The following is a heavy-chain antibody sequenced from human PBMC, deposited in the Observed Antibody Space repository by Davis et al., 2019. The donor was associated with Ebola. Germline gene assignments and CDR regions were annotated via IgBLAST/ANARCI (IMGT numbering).Heavy chain of an antibody. D-gene: IGHD1-1*01. V-gene: IGHV3-23*05. CDR1: GFTVNGYT. CDR3: ARWKIRHEYIDY. Sequence: PGGSLRLSCEASGFTVNGYTLCWVRQAPGQGLEWVSGIYDSGETFYYTDSVKGRFTVSRGNSENTLVLQMNSLRVDDTAIYYCARWKIRHEYIDYWGQGIQVTVSS. J-gene: IGHJ4*02. CDR2: IYDSGETF.